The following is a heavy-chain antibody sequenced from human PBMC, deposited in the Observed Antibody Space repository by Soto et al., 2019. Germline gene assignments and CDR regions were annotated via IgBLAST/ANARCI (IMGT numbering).Heavy chain of an antibody. Sequence: PSETLSLTCTVSGGSISNYYWTWIRQPPGKRLEWIGYIYNSGSTNYNPSLKSRVTISVDTSKNQFSLKLSSVTAADTAVYYCARSSGWHFHYWGQGTLVTVSS. V-gene: IGHV4-59*08. D-gene: IGHD6-19*01. CDR1: GGSISNYY. J-gene: IGHJ4*02. CDR3: ARSSGWHFHY. CDR2: IYNSGST.